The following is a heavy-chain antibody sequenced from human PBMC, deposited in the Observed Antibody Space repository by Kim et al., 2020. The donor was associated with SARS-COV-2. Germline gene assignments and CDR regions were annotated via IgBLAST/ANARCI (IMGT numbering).Heavy chain of an antibody. J-gene: IGHJ4*02. CDR3: ARVFESFRSYFDY. Sequence: SETLSLTCTVSGGSVSSGSYYWSWIRQPPGEGLEWIGYIYYSGSTNYNPSLKSRVTISVDTSKNQFSLKLSSVTAADTAMYYCARVFESFRSYFDYWGQG. CDR1: GGSVSSGSYY. V-gene: IGHV4-61*01. D-gene: IGHD1-26*01. CDR2: IYYSGST.